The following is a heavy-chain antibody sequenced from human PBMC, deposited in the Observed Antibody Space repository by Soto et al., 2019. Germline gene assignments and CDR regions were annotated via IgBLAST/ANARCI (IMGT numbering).Heavy chain of an antibody. D-gene: IGHD5-18*01. Sequence: ASVKVSCKASGYTFTGYYMHWVRQAPGQGLEWMGWINPNSGGTNYAQKFQGWVTMTRDTSISTAYMELSRLRSDDTAVYYCARDRGYSYGYYYYYYGMDVWGQGTTVTVSS. CDR3: ARDRGYSYGYYYYYYGMDV. J-gene: IGHJ6*02. CDR2: INPNSGGT. V-gene: IGHV1-2*04. CDR1: GYTFTGYY.